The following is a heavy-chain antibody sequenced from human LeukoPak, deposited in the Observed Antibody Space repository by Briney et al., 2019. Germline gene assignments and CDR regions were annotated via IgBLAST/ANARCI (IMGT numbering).Heavy chain of an antibody. CDR2: ISYDGSNK. D-gene: IGHD3-22*01. CDR1: EFSFSSYT. CDR3: AREPSRSAYFDY. J-gene: IGHJ4*02. V-gene: IGHV3-30-3*01. Sequence: GGSLRLSCAASEFSFSSYTMHWVRQAPGKGLEWVALISYDGSNKYYADSVKGRFTISRDNSKNTLYLQMISLRCEDTAMYYCAREPSRSAYFDYWGQGTLVTVSS.